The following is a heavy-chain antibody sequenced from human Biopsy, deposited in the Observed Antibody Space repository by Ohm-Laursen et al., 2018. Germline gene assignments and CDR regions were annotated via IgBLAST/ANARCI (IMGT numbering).Heavy chain of an antibody. D-gene: IGHD3-9*01. CDR1: EGTFSNYG. J-gene: IGHJ1*01. Sequence: SSVKVSCKVPEGTFSNYGVNWVRQAPGQGLEWLGGNIPILGTGNYAQKFQDRVTVAADTSTSTATMELRSLRSDDTAVYYCATKLTGYFHHWGQGTLVIVSS. CDR3: ATKLTGYFHH. CDR2: NIPILGTG. V-gene: IGHV1-69*06.